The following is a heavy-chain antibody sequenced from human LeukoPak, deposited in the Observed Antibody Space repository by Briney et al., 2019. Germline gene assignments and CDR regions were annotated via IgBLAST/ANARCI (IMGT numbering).Heavy chain of an antibody. CDR3: ARDGESVRSGQDY. CDR1: GLSISSYY. V-gene: IGHV4-59*01. CDR2: IYYSGST. Sequence: PAETLSLTCTVSGLSISSYYWSWIRQPPGKGLEWIGYIYYSGSTNYNPSLKSRVTISVDTSKNQFSLKLSSVTAADTAVYYCARDGESVRSGQDYWGQGTLVTVSS. D-gene: IGHD3-10*01. J-gene: IGHJ4*02.